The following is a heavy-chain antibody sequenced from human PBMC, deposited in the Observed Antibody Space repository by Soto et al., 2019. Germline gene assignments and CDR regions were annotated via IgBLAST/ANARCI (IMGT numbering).Heavy chain of an antibody. CDR1: GFTFSSYS. Sequence: EVQLVESGGGLVQPGGSLRLSCAASGFTFSSYSMNWVRQAPGKGLEWVSYISSSSSTIYYADSVKGRFTISRDNAKNSLYRQLNRVRAEDTAVYYCARDWNDFWSGYYTPDAFDIWGQGTMVTVSS. J-gene: IGHJ3*02. D-gene: IGHD3-3*01. CDR3: ARDWNDFWSGYYTPDAFDI. CDR2: ISSSSSTI. V-gene: IGHV3-48*01.